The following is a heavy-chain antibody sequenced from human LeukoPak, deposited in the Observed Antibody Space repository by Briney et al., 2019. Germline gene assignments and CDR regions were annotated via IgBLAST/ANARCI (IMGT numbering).Heavy chain of an antibody. J-gene: IGHJ4*02. V-gene: IGHV3-74*01. Sequence: GGSLRLSCAASGFTFSIYWMHLVRQAPGKGLVWVSRISSDGDTTNYADSVKGRFTISRDNAKNTLYLQMNSLRAEDTAVYYCARVLYSWNDVVDYWGQGTLVTVSS. D-gene: IGHD1-20*01. CDR3: ARVLYSWNDVVDY. CDR2: ISSDGDTT. CDR1: GFTFSIYW.